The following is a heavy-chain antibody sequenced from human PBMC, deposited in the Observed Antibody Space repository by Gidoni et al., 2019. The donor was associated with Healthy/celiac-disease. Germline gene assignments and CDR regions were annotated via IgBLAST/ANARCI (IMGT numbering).Heavy chain of an antibody. CDR2: IYYSGST. CDR3: ATGRSGYYYFDY. J-gene: IGHJ4*02. Sequence: QVQLQESGPGLVKPSQTLSLTCTVSGGSISSRGYYWSWIRQHPGKGLEWIGYIYYSGSTYYNPSLKSRVTISVDTSKNQFSLKLSSVTAADTAVYYCATGRSGYYYFDYWGQGTLVTVSS. CDR1: GGSISSRGYY. V-gene: IGHV4-31*03. D-gene: IGHD3-3*01.